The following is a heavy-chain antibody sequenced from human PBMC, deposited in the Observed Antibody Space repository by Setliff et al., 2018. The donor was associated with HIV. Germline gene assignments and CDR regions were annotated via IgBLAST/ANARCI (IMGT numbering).Heavy chain of an antibody. J-gene: IGHJ3*02. D-gene: IGHD3-10*01. CDR2: IYTSGST. CDR3: GRVGFGELFGAFDI. V-gene: IGHV4-4*09. Sequence: SETLSLTCTVSGGSISSYYWSWIRQPPGKGLEWIGYIYTSGSTNYNPSLKSRVTVSVDTSKNQFSLKLSSVTAADTAMYYCGRVGFGELFGAFDIWGQGIMVTVSS. CDR1: GGSISSYY.